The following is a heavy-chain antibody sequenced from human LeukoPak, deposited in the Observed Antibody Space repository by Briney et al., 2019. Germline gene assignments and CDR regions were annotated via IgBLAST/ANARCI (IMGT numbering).Heavy chain of an antibody. CDR3: TRGVPPRWFDP. J-gene: IGHJ5*02. Sequence: GGSLRLSCAASGFTFSSYWMSWVRQAPGKGLEWVANIKQDGSEKYYVDSVKGRFTISRDSAKNSLYLQMNSLRAEDTAVYYCTRGVPPRWFDPWGQGTLVTVSS. CDR1: GFTFSSYW. V-gene: IGHV3-7*04. CDR2: IKQDGSEK.